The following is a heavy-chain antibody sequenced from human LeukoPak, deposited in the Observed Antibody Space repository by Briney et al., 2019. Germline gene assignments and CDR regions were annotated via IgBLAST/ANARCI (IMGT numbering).Heavy chain of an antibody. D-gene: IGHD3-10*01. Sequence: KASETLSLTCTVSGGSISSYYWSWIRQPAGKGLEWIGRIYTSGSTNYNPSLKSRVTMSVDKSKNQFSLKLSSVTAADTAVYYCAREPYYYGSGRYFDYWGQGTLVTVSS. V-gene: IGHV4-4*07. J-gene: IGHJ4*02. CDR1: GGSISSYY. CDR2: IYTSGST. CDR3: AREPYYYGSGRYFDY.